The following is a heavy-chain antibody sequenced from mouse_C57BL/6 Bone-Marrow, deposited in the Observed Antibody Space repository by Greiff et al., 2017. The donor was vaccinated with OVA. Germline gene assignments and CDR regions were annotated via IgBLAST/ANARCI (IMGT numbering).Heavy chain of an antibody. D-gene: IGHD1-1*01. V-gene: IGHV6-6*01. J-gene: IGHJ2*01. Sequence: EVKLEESGGGLVQPGGSMKLSCAASGFTFSDAWMDWVRQSPEKGLEWVAEIRNKANNHATYYAEYVKGRFTITRDDSKTSVDLQMNSLRAEDTGTDYYTTISYYYVSSHYYFDDWGQGTTLTVSS. CDR2: IRNKANNHAT. CDR1: GFTFSDAW. CDR3: TTISYYYVSSHYYFDD.